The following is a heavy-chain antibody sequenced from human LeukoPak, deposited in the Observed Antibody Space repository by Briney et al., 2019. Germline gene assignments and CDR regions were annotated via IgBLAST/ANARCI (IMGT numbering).Heavy chain of an antibody. Sequence: GASVKASCKASGGTFSSYTISWVRQAPGQGLEWMGRIIPILGIANYAQKFQGRVTITADKSTSTAYMELSSLRSEDTAVYYCLHCSGDSCYSRYWGQGTLVTVSS. CDR3: LHCSGDSCYSRY. J-gene: IGHJ4*02. D-gene: IGHD2-15*01. V-gene: IGHV1-69*02. CDR2: IIPILGIA. CDR1: GGTFSSYT.